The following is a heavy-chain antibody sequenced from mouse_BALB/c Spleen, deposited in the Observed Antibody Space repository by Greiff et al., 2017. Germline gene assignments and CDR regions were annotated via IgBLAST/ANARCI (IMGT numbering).Heavy chain of an antibody. CDR2: ISYSGST. J-gene: IGHJ2*01. CDR1: GYSITSDYA. V-gene: IGHV3-2*02. D-gene: IGHD1-2*01. Sequence: VQLKESGPGLVKPSQSLSLTCTVTGYSITSDYAWNWIRQFPGNKLEWMGYISYSGSTSYNPSLKSRISITRDTSKNQFFLQLNSVTTEDTATYYCASFPYGYGYWGQGTTLTVSS. CDR3: ASFPYGYGY.